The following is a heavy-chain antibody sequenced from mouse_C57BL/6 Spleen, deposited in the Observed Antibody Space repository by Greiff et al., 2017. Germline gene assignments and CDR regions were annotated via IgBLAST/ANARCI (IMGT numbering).Heavy chain of an antibody. CDR3: ARSLYAMDY. V-gene: IGHV7-3*01. J-gene: IGHJ4*01. CDR1: GFTFTDYY. CDR2: IRNKANGYTT. Sequence: EVQVVESGGGLVQPGGSLSLSCAASGFTFTDYYMSWVRQPPGKALEWLGFIRNKANGYTTEYSASVKGRITISRDNSQSILYLQMNALGAEDSATYYCARSLYAMDYWGQGTSVTVSS.